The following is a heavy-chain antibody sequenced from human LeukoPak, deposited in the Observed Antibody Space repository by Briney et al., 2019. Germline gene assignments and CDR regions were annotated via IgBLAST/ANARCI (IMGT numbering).Heavy chain of an antibody. CDR3: VRGTIGWKGSDY. D-gene: IGHD6-19*01. Sequence: GGSLRLSCAASGFTFSNYAIHWVRQAPGKGLEWVAVISYDGSSKNFADSVKGRFTISRDNAKNALYLHMNTLRADDTAIYYCVRGTIGWKGSDYRGQGTLVTVSS. CDR1: GFTFSNYA. J-gene: IGHJ4*02. V-gene: IGHV3-30-3*01. CDR2: ISYDGSSK.